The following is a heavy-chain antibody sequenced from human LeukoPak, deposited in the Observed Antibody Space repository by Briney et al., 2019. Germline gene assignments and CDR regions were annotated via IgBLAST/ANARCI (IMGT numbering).Heavy chain of an antibody. CDR2: IVDSGAGT. J-gene: IGHJ4*02. CDR1: GFTFNSYA. Sequence: GGSLRLTCAASGFTFNSYAMSWVRQAPGKGLEWVSAIVDSGAGTYYADSVKGRFTISRDNSKNTLYLQMNSLRAEDTAVYYCAKEKLGYCSGSSYYSTYYFDYWGQGTLVTVSS. V-gene: IGHV3-23*01. CDR3: AKEKLGYCSGSSYYSTYYFDY. D-gene: IGHD2-15*01.